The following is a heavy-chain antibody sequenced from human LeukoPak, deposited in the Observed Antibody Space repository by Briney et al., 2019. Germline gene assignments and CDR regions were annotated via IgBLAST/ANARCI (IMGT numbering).Heavy chain of an antibody. D-gene: IGHD6-19*01. J-gene: IGHJ4*02. CDR2: INHSGST. CDR1: GGSFCGYY. CDR3: ARHGKAVSGKPIFDY. V-gene: IGHV4-34*01. Sequence: SETLSLTCAVYGGSFCGYYWNWIHQPPGKGLQCIGEINHSGSTNYNPSLKSRVTISVDTSKNQFSLKLTSVTAADTAIYYCARHGKAVSGKPIFDYWGQGILVTVSS.